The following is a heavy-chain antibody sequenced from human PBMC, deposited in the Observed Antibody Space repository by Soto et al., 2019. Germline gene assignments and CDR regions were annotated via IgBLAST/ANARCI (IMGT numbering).Heavy chain of an antibody. CDR2: ISGSGGST. Sequence: GGSLRLSCAASGFTFSSYAMSWVRQAPGKGLEWVSAISGSGGSTYYVDSVKGRFTISRDNSKNTLYLQMNSLRAEDTAVYYCAKERISFDRRHYFDYWGQGTLVTVSS. CDR3: AKERISFDRRHYFDY. D-gene: IGHD2-15*01. J-gene: IGHJ4*02. CDR1: GFTFSSYA. V-gene: IGHV3-23*01.